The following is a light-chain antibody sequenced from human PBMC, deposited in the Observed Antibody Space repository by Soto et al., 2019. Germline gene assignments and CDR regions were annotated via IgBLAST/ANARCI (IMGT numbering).Light chain of an antibody. Sequence: EIVLTQSPGTLSLSPGERATLSCRASQSVSNNYLAWYQQKPGQAPRLLIYGASNRATGIPDRFSGGGSGTDFTLTISSLEPEDFAVYYCQQRNDWRRGTFGQGTRLEI. V-gene: IGKV3D-20*02. CDR3: QQRNDWRRGT. J-gene: IGKJ5*01. CDR2: GAS. CDR1: QSVSNNY.